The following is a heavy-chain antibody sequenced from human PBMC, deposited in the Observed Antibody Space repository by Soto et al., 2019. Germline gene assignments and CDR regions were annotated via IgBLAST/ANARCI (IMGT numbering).Heavy chain of an antibody. V-gene: IGHV3-23*01. CDR3: AKGSKGFDY. Sequence: EVQLLESGGGLVQPGGPLRLSCAASGFTFSSYAMTWVRQAPGKGLEWVSAITGGGDNTYYADSVKGRFTISRDNFKNTLYLQMNSLRDEETATYYCAKGSKGFDYWGQGTLVTVSS. CDR2: ITGGGDNT. D-gene: IGHD2-2*01. J-gene: IGHJ4*02. CDR1: GFTFSSYA.